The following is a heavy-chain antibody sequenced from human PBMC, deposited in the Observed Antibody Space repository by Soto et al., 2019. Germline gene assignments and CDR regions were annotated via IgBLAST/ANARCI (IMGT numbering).Heavy chain of an antibody. CDR3: ASAGYSSSWSPFDY. V-gene: IGHV4-59*08. CDR2: IYYSGST. D-gene: IGHD6-13*01. CDR1: GGSISSYY. J-gene: IGHJ4*02. Sequence: QVQLQESGPGLVKPSETLSLTCTVSGGSISSYYWSWIRQPPGKGLEWIGYIYYSGSTNYNPSLKSRVTISVDTSKNQFSLKLSSVTAADTDVYYCASAGYSSSWSPFDYWGQGPLVTVSS.